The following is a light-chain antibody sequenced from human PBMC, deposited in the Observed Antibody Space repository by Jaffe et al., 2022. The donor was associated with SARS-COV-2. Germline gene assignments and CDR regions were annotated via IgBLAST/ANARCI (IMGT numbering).Light chain of an antibody. J-gene: IGKJ2*01. Sequence: EIMLTQSPATLSLSPGERATLSCRASQSVDSFLAWYQQKPGQAPRLLIYDASNRATGIPARFSGSGSGTDFTLTISSLEPEDFAVYYCQQRTNWPGTFGQGTKLEIK. CDR3: QQRTNWPGT. V-gene: IGKV3-11*01. CDR2: DAS. CDR1: QSVDSF.